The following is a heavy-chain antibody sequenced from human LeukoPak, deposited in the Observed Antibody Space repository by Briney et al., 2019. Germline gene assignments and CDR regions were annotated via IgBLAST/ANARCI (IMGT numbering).Heavy chain of an antibody. CDR3: ARDGPGYRYATDY. D-gene: IGHD5-18*01. J-gene: IGHJ4*02. CDR2: INHSGST. Sequence: SETLSLTCAVYGGSFSGYYWSWIRQPPGKGLEWIGEINHSGSTNYNPSLESRVTISVDTSKNQFSLKLSSVTAADTAVYYCARDGPGYRYATDYWGQGTLVTVSS. V-gene: IGHV4-34*01. CDR1: GGSFSGYY.